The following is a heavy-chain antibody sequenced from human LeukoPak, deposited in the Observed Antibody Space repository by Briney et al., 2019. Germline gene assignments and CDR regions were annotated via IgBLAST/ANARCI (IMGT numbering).Heavy chain of an antibody. CDR1: GYSISTYY. Sequence: SETLSLTCTVSGYSISTYYWSWIRQPPGRGLEWIGCIYYSGSANYNPSLKSRVTISADTSKNQFSLKLSSVTAADTAIYYCARSFGYGGNSDYWGQGTLVTVSS. V-gene: IGHV4-59*13. J-gene: IGHJ4*02. CDR2: IYYSGSA. CDR3: ARSFGYGGNSDY. D-gene: IGHD4-23*01.